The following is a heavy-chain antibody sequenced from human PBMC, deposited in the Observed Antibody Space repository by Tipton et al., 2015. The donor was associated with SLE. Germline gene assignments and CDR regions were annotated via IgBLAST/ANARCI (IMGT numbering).Heavy chain of an antibody. J-gene: IGHJ6*02. CDR1: RFTFTTSA. CDR2: ISGGSDIT. D-gene: IGHD6-19*01. CDR3: AKERIAVAGYGMEI. Sequence: SLRLSRAASRFTFTTSAMSWVRQAPGKGLEWASIISGGSDITNYADSVKGRFTISRDNFENTLYLEMNGLRPEDTAVYFCAKERIAVAGYGMEIWGQGTSVTVSS. V-gene: IGHV3-23*01.